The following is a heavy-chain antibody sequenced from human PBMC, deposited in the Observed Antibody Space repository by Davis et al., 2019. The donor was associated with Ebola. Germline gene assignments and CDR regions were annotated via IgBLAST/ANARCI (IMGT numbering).Heavy chain of an antibody. D-gene: IGHD3-3*01. CDR3: ARDLLEPEYYYYGMDV. CDR1: GFTFSSYT. Sequence: PGGSLRLSCAASGFTFSSYTMNWVRQAPGKGLEWVSSISSSSSYIYYTDSLKGRFTISRDNAKNSLYLQMNSLRAEDTAVYYCARDLLEPEYYYYGMDVWGKGTTVIVSS. CDR2: ISSSSSYI. V-gene: IGHV3-21*01. J-gene: IGHJ6*04.